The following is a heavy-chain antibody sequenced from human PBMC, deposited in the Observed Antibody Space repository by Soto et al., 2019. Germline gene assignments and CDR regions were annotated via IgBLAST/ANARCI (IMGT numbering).Heavy chain of an antibody. CDR2: IMPVFRTP. D-gene: IGHD2-8*01. V-gene: IGHV1-69*01. Sequence: QVQLEQSGAEVKKPGSSLKVSCKASGGTFRTAAISWVRPAPGQGLEWMGGIMPVFRTPDYAQKFQGRVTITADESTSTAYMELSGLRSDDTAVYFCARDNDRPQLGGNYYYILDVWGQGTTITVSS. J-gene: IGHJ6*02. CDR3: ARDNDRPQLGGNYYYILDV. CDR1: GGTFRTAA.